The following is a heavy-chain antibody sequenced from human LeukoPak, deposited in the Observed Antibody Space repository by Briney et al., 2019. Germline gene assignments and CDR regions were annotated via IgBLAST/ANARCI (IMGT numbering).Heavy chain of an antibody. CDR2: IRSSSTYI. J-gene: IGHJ6*03. CDR3: ARDSGSNGLYYYMGV. Sequence: TPGGSLRLSCAASGFPFSSFSINWVRQARGKGLEWVSYIRSSSTYIYYADSVKGRFTISRDNPKITLSLQMNSLRVEDTAVYYCARDSGSNGLYYYMGVGGKETTVTVSS. CDR1: GFPFSSFS. D-gene: IGHD1-1*01. V-gene: IGHV3-21*01.